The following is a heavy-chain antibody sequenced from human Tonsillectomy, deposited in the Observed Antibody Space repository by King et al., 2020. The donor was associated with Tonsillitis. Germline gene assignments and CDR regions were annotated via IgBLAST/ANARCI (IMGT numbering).Heavy chain of an antibody. CDR2: ISTGGSST. D-gene: IGHD3-9*01. V-gene: IGHV3-23*03. J-gene: IGHJ3*02. Sequence: VQLVESGGGLVQPGGSLRLSCAASGFTFSSYAMSWVRQAPGKGLEWVSVISTGGSSTYYADSVKGRFTISRDNSKTTLYLQMNSLRAEDTAVYYCAKDMYYDILTSYSAVDIWGQGTMLTVSS. CDR3: AKDMYYDILTSYSAVDI. CDR1: GFTFSSYA.